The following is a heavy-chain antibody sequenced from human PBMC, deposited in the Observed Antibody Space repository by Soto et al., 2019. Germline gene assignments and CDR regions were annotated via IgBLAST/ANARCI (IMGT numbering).Heavy chain of an antibody. CDR1: GFTFTDYA. D-gene: IGHD3-16*01. CDR3: AKGRSFLITSYATTFDY. J-gene: IGHJ4*02. CDR2: IGGRGGHT. V-gene: IGHV3-23*01. Sequence: PGGSLRLSCAASGFTFTDYAMSWVRQAPGKGLECVSIIGGRGGHTSYADSVKGRFTISRDNSKNTVYLEMHSLTAEDTALYFCAKGRSFLITSYATTFDYWGPGLLVTVSS.